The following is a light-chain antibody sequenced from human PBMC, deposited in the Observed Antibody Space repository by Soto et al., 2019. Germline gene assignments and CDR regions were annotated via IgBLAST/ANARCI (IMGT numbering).Light chain of an antibody. CDR2: DVY. CDR1: SRDVGGYDL. Sequence: QSALTQPASVSASPGQSIAISCTGTSRDVGGYDLVSWYQQHPGDAPKLVIYDVYYRPSGISDRFSGSKSGNTASLTISGLQADDEADYYCRSYTDDTARDWVFGGVIQLTV. J-gene: IGLJ3*02. V-gene: IGLV2-14*03. CDR3: RSYTDDTARDWV.